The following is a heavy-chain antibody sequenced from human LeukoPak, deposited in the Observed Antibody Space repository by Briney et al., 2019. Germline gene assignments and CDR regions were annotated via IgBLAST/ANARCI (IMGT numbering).Heavy chain of an antibody. Sequence: SETLSLTCTVSGGSISSYYWSWIRQPPGKGLEWIGYIYYSGSTNYNPSLKSRVTISVDTSKNQFSLKLSSVTAADTAVYYCARASYYDFWSGYYGPNWFDPWGQGTLVTVSS. D-gene: IGHD3-3*01. CDR3: ARASYYDFWSGYYGPNWFDP. J-gene: IGHJ5*02. CDR1: GGSISSYY. CDR2: IYYSGST. V-gene: IGHV4-59*01.